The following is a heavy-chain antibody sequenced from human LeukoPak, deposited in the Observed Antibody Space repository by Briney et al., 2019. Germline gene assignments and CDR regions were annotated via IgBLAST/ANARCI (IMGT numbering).Heavy chain of an antibody. V-gene: IGHV4-59*01. Sequence: SETLFLTCTVSGGSISSYYWSWIRQPPGKGLEWIGYIYYSGSTNYNPSLKSRVTISVDTSKNQFSLKLSSVTAADTAVYYCARDVGLPAAPWSLRGNWFDPWGQGTLVTVSS. D-gene: IGHD2-2*01. J-gene: IGHJ5*02. CDR1: GGSISSYY. CDR2: IYYSGST. CDR3: ARDVGLPAAPWSLRGNWFDP.